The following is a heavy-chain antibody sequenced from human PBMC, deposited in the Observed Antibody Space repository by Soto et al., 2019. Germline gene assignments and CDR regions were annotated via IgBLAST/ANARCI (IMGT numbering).Heavy chain of an antibody. J-gene: IGHJ3*01. Sequence: GGSLRLSCAASRFTVSHYAMHWVRQAPGKGLEWVAVISSDGIHKYYADSVKGRFTISRDNSKNTVYVQMNSLIGEDTAVYHCARTTGGVGNDFDLWGQVTMGTVSS. CDR2: ISSDGIHK. V-gene: IGHV3-30-3*01. D-gene: IGHD7-27*01. CDR3: ARTTGGVGNDFDL. CDR1: RFTVSHYA.